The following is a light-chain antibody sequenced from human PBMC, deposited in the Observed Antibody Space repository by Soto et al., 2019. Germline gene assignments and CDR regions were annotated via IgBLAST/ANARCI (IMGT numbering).Light chain of an antibody. J-gene: IGLJ3*02. V-gene: IGLV1-40*01. Sequence: QSALTQPPSVSGAPGQRVTISCTGSSSNIGAGYDVHWYRQVPGTAPKLLINTNNNRPSGVPDRFSGSKSGTSASLAITGLQAEDEADYYCQSYDSSLSGWVFGGGTKVTVL. CDR3: QSYDSSLSGWV. CDR1: SSNIGAGYD. CDR2: TNN.